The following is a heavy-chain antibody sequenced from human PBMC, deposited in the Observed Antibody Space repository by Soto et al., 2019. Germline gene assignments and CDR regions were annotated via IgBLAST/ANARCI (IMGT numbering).Heavy chain of an antibody. CDR3: ARLQVVPAALPYYYYYYMDV. Sequence: PSETLSLTCTVSGGSISSYYWSWIRQPPGKGLEWVGYIYYSGSTNYNPSLKSRVTISVDTSKNQFSLKLSSVTAADTAVYYCARLQVVPAALPYYYYYYMDVWGKGTTVTVSS. D-gene: IGHD2-2*01. CDR1: GGSISSYY. V-gene: IGHV4-59*01. CDR2: IYYSGST. J-gene: IGHJ6*03.